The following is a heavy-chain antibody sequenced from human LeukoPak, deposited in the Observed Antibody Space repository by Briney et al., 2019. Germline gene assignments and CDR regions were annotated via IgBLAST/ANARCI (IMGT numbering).Heavy chain of an antibody. CDR1: GYSFTSYW. CDR2: IDPSDSYT. V-gene: IGHV5-10-1*01. D-gene: IGHD2-2*01. CDR3: ARPGSHCSSTSCLDAFDI. Sequence: GESLRISCKGSGYSFTSYWISRVRQMPGKGLEWMGRIDPSDSYTNYSPSFQGHVTISADKSISTAYLQWSSLKASDTAMYYCARPGSHCSSTSCLDAFDIWGQGTMVTVSS. J-gene: IGHJ3*02.